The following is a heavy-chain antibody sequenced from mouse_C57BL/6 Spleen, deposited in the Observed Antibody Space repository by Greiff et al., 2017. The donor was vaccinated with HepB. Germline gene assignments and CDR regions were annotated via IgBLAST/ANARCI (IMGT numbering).Heavy chain of an antibody. V-gene: IGHV6-3*01. Sequence: EVKLVESGGGLVQPGGSMKLSCVASGFTFSNYWMNWVRQSPEKGLEWVAQIRLKSDNYATHYAESVKGRFTISRDDSKSSVYLQMNNVRAEDTGIYYCTGRRRGVDYWGQGTTLTVSS. CDR2: IRLKSDNYAT. J-gene: IGHJ2*01. CDR1: GFTFSNYW. CDR3: TGRRRGVDY.